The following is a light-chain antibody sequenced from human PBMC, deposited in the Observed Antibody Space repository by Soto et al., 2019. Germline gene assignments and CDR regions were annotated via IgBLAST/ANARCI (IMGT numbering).Light chain of an antibody. V-gene: IGKV3-20*01. Sequence: TQSPATLSVSPGERATLSCRASQSVSSDLAWYHQKPGQAPRLLIYGASSRATGIPDRFSGTGSGTDFTLTISRLEPEDFAVYYCQQYVTLPLTFGGGTKVDIK. CDR1: QSVSSD. CDR2: GAS. CDR3: QQYVTLPLT. J-gene: IGKJ4*01.